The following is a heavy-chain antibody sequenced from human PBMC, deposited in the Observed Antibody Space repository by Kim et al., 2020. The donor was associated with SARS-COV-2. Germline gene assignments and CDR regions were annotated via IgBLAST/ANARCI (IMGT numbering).Heavy chain of an antibody. V-gene: IGHV4-31*01. D-gene: IGHD1-1*01. CDR1: GGSISSGGYY. J-gene: IGHJ6*03. CDR2: IYYSGST. CDR3: ASGKGHRILFDNNYYYYMDV. Sequence: SETLSLTCTVSGGSISSGGYYWSWIRQHPGKGLEWIGYIYYSGSTYYNPSLKSQVTISVDTSKNQFSLKLSSVTAADTAVYYCASGKGHRILFDNNYYYYMDVWGKGTTVTVSS.